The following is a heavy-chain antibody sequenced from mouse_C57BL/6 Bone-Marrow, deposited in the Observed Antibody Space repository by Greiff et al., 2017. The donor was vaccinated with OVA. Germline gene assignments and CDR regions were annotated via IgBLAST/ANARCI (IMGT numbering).Heavy chain of an antibody. J-gene: IGHJ2*01. CDR1: GYTFTSYW. CDR2: IDPSDSYT. V-gene: IGHV1-50*01. D-gene: IGHD2-3*01. CDR3: ARYPPYDGYYPYFDY. Sequence: QVQLKQPGAELVKPGASVKLSCKASGYTFTSYWMQWVKQRPGQGLELIGEIDPSDSYTNYNQKFKGKATLTVDTSSSTAYMQLSSLTSEDSAVYYCARYPPYDGYYPYFDYWGQGTTLTVSS.